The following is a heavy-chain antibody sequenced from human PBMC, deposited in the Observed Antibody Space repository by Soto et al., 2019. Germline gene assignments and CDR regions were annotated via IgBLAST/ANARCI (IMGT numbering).Heavy chain of an antibody. V-gene: IGHV3-48*04. CDR2: ISAGGTTT. Sequence: GGSLRLSCAASGFTFSSYSMNWVRQAPGKGLEWVSYISAGGTTTYYSDSVRGRFSVSRDNSKNTLYLQMSSLRIDDTAIYYCAKGYSDSSRFDDWGQGTLVTVSS. CDR3: AKGYSDSSRFDD. CDR1: GFTFSSYS. D-gene: IGHD4-17*01. J-gene: IGHJ4*02.